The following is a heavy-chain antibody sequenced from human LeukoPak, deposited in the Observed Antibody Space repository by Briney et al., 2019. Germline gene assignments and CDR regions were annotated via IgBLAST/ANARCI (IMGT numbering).Heavy chain of an antibody. J-gene: IGHJ4*02. CDR2: IYYSGST. D-gene: IGHD1-26*01. CDR1: GGSIISYY. Sequence: SETLSLTCTVSGGSIISYYWSWIRQPPGKGLEWIGYIYYSGSTNYNPSLKSRVSISVDTSKNQFSLQLNSVTAEDTALYYCARVHILGGWELQGDFDYWGQGTLVTVSS. V-gene: IGHV4-59*12. CDR3: ARVHILGGWELQGDFDY.